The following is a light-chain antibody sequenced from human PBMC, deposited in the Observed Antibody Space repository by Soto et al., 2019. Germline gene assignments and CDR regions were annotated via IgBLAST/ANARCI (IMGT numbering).Light chain of an antibody. CDR3: AAWDDSLNAVV. J-gene: IGLJ2*01. CDR2: TNH. V-gene: IGLV1-44*01. CDR1: ASNLGGNP. Sequence: QSVLTQPPSVSGTPGQKVSISCSGSASNLGGNPVNWYQHPPGAAPKLLIYTNHQRPSGVPDRFSGSKSGTSASLAISGPRSEDEADLYCAAWDDSLNAVVFGGGTKLTVL.